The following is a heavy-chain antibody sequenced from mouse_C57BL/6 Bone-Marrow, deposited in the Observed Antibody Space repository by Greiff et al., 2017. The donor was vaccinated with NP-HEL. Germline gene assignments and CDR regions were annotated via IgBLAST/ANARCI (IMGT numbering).Heavy chain of an antibody. J-gene: IGHJ4*01. CDR1: GYAFTNYL. CDR2: INPGSGGT. CDR3: ARATGTGAMDY. D-gene: IGHD4-1*02. V-gene: IGHV1-54*01. Sequence: VQRVESGAELVRPGTSVKVSCKASGYAFTNYLIEWVKQRPGQGLEWIGVINPGSGGTNYNEKFKGKATLTADKSSSTAYMQLSSLTSEDSAVYFCARATGTGAMDYWGQGTSVTVSS.